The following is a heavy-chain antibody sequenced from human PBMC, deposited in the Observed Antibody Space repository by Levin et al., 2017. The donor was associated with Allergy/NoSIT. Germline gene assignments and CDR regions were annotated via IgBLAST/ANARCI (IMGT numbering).Heavy chain of an antibody. D-gene: IGHD2-15*01. J-gene: IGHJ6*02. CDR2: ISSTSSYI. CDR1: GFSFNSYS. V-gene: IGHV3-21*01. CDR3: ARDQGEAYCSGGNCYGLVYHYAMDV. Sequence: GESLKISCAASGFSFNSYSMNWVRQAPGKGLEWVSSISSTSSYIDYADPVKGRFTISRDNAKNSLYLQMNSLRAEDTSVYYCARDQGEAYCSGGNCYGLVYHYAMDVWGQGTTVSVSS.